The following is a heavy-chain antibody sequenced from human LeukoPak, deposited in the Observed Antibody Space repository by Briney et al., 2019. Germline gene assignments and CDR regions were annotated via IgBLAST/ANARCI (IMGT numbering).Heavy chain of an antibody. CDR2: INHIGST. CDR3: ASPQGGSYLDY. D-gene: IGHD1-26*01. V-gene: IGHV4-34*01. J-gene: IGHJ4*02. CDR1: GGSFSGYC. Sequence: SETLSLTCAVSGGSFSGYCWTWIRQPPGQGLEWIGEINHIGSTNYNPSLKSRVTISVDTSKNQFSLKLSSVTAADTAVYYCASPQGGSYLDYWGQGTLVTVSS.